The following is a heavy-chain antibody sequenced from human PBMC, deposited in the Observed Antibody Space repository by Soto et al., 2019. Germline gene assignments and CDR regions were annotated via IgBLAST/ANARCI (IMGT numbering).Heavy chain of an antibody. V-gene: IGHV1-18*04. J-gene: IGHJ6*02. CDR3: ARDLNPAAHVRNYYGMDV. D-gene: IGHD6-13*01. CDR2: ISAYNGNT. Sequence: GGSVKVSCKASGYTFTIYGISCVLQAPVQGLEWMGWISAYNGNTNYAQKLQGRVTMTTDTSTSTAYMELRSLRSDDTAVYYCARDLNPAAHVRNYYGMDVWGQGTTVTVSS. CDR1: GYTFTIYG.